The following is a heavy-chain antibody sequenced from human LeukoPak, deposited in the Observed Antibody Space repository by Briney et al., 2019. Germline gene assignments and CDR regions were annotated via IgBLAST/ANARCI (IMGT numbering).Heavy chain of an antibody. J-gene: IGHJ4*02. CDR2: ISYDGSNK. D-gene: IGHD4-17*01. Sequence: GGSLRLSCAASGFTFSSYGMHWVRQAPGKGLEWVAVISYDGSNKYYADSVKGRFTISRDNSKNTLYLQMNSLRAEDTAVYYCAKDSGNADYGYYFDYWGQGTLVTVSS. V-gene: IGHV3-30*18. CDR1: GFTFSSYG. CDR3: AKDSGNADYGYYFDY.